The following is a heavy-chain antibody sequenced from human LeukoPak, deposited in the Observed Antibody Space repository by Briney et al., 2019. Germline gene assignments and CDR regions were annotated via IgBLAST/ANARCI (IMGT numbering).Heavy chain of an antibody. CDR3: TRDPRLCDY. V-gene: IGHV3-11*01. CDR1: GFTFRDFY. CDR2: IGPSGTIM. Sequence: PGGSLRLSCAASGFTFRDFYVTWIRQAPGKGLEWVAYIGPSGTIMNYADSVKGRFTVSRDNAENSLYLHMNSLRAEDTAVYYCTRDPRLCDYWGQGTLVTVSS. J-gene: IGHJ4*02.